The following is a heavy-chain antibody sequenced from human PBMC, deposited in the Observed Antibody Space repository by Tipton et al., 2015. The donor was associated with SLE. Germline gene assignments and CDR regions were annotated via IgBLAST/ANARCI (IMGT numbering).Heavy chain of an antibody. Sequence: SLRLSCAASGLSFSSYRMNWVRQAPGKGLVWVSGISSDGRSTTYADSVKGRFTISRDNAKNTLYLQMNSLRADDTAVYYCASIALILSGDYSVQRTLVTISS. CDR3: ASIALILSGDY. CDR2: ISSDGRST. V-gene: IGHV3-74*03. CDR1: GLSFSSYR. D-gene: IGHD3-22*01. J-gene: IGHJ4*02.